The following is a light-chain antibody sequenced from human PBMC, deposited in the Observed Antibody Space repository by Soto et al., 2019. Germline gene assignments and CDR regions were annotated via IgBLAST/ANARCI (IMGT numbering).Light chain of an antibody. J-gene: IGLJ1*01. V-gene: IGLV1-36*01. CDR3: AVWDASLNGYV. CDR1: SSNIGNNA. CDR2: FDD. Sequence: QSVLTQPPSVSEAPRQRVTISCSGSSSNIGNNAVHWYQQLPGKAPKLLIYFDDLLPSGVSKRFSGSKSGTLASLAISGLQSGDEGFYYCAVWDASLNGYVFGPGTKVTVL.